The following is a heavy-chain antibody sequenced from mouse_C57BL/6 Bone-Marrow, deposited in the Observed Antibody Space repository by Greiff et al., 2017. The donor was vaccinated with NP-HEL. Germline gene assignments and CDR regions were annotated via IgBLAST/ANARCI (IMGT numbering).Heavy chain of an antibody. Sequence: EVQLVESGGGLVKPGGSLKLSCAASGFTFSDYAMHWVRQAPEKGLEWVAYISSGSSTIYYADTVKGRFTISRDNAKNTLFLQMTSLRSEDTAMYYCARDYYDYGPWFAYWGQGTLVTVSA. D-gene: IGHD2-4*01. V-gene: IGHV5-17*01. CDR2: ISSGSSTI. J-gene: IGHJ3*01. CDR3: ARDYYDYGPWFAY. CDR1: GFTFSDYA.